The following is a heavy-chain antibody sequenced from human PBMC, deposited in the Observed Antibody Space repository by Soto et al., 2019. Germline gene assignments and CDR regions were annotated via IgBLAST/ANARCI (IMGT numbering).Heavy chain of an antibody. CDR2: IIPIFGTT. D-gene: IGHD1-1*01. Sequence: QVQLVQSGAEVKKPGSSVKVSCKASGGTFSPYAIDWVRQAPGQGLEWMGGIIPIFGTTNYAQKLQGRVKLTADESTRTAYMELSTLRSEDTAVYYCARGTVTGSEYNYYYYGMDVWGQGTTVTVSS. J-gene: IGHJ6*02. CDR1: GGTFSPYA. CDR3: ARGTVTGSEYNYYYYGMDV. V-gene: IGHV1-69*12.